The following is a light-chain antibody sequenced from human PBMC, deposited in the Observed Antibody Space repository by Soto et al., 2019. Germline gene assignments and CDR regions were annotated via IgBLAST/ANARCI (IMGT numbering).Light chain of an antibody. CDR2: EVN. Sequence: QSVLTQPASVSGSPGQSITISCTGTSSDVAYYNHVSWYQQHPGKAPKLPIYEVNNRPSGVSHRFSGSKSGNTASLTISGLQAEDEADYYCSSFASTHTYVFGTGTKLTV. CDR3: SSFASTHTYV. V-gene: IGLV2-14*01. CDR1: SSDVAYYNH. J-gene: IGLJ1*01.